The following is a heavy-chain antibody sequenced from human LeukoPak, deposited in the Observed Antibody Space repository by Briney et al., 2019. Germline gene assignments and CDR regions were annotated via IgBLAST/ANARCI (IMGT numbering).Heavy chain of an antibody. CDR1: GGSISSSNW. Sequence: SETLPLTCAVSGGSISSSNWWSWVRQPPGKGLEWIGEIYHSGSTNYNPSLKSRVTISVDKSKNQFSLKLSSVTAADTAVYYYARENYYYYGMDVWGQGTTVTVSS. CDR2: IYHSGST. V-gene: IGHV4-4*02. J-gene: IGHJ6*02. CDR3: ARENYYYYGMDV.